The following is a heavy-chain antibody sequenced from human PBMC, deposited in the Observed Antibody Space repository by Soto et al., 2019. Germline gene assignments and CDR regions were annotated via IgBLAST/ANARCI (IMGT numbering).Heavy chain of an antibody. CDR1: GFTFSSYS. CDR2: ISSSSSYI. CDR3: ARAVPLGGYDDY. V-gene: IGHV3-21*01. J-gene: IGHJ4*02. Sequence: GGSLRLSCAASGFTFSSYSMNWVRQAPGKGLEWVSSISSSSSYIYYADSVKGRFTISRDNAKNSLYLQMNSLRAEDTAVYYCARAVPLGGYDDYWGQGTLVTVSS. D-gene: IGHD5-12*01.